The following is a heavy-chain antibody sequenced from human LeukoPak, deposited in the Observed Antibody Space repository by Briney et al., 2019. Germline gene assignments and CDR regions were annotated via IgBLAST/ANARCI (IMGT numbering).Heavy chain of an antibody. J-gene: IGHJ3*02. CDR3: ARKGLELGDAFDI. Sequence: GRSLRLSCAASGFTFSSYGMHWVRQAPGKGLEWVAVISYDGSNKYYADSVKGRFTISRDNSKNTLYLQMNSLRAEDTAVYYCARKGLELGDAFDIWGQGTMVTVSS. CDR1: GFTFSSYG. CDR2: ISYDGSNK. D-gene: IGHD1-1*01. V-gene: IGHV3-30*03.